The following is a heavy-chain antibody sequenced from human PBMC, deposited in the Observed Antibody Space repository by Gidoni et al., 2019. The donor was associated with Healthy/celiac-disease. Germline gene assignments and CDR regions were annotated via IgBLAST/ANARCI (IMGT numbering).Heavy chain of an antibody. CDR3: ARDLPNSLPWGRASGMDV. J-gene: IGHJ6*02. Sequence: QVQLQESGPGLVKPSATLSLTCAVSGGSISSYYWGWIRQPAGKGLEWIGRIYTSGSTNYNPSLKSRVTMSVDTSKNQFSLKLSSVTAADTAVYYCARDLPNSLPWGRASGMDVWGQGTTVTVSS. V-gene: IGHV4-4*07. CDR1: GGSISSYY. CDR2: IYTSGST. D-gene: IGHD7-27*01.